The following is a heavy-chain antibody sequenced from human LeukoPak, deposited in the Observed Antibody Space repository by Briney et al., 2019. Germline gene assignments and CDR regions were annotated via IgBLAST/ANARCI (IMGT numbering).Heavy chain of an antibody. CDR2: ISSSGSTI. V-gene: IGHV3-11*04. J-gene: IGHJ5*02. Sequence: GGSLRLSCAASGFTFSDYYMSWIRQAPGKGLEWVSYISSSGSTIYYADSVKGRFTISRDNAKNSLYLQMNSLRAEDTAVYYCARVLSSSSSGWFDPWGQGTLVTVSS. CDR3: ARVLSSSSSGWFDP. CDR1: GFTFSDYY. D-gene: IGHD6-6*01.